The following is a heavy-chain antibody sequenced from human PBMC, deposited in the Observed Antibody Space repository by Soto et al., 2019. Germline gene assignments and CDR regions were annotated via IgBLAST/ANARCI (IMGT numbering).Heavy chain of an antibody. CDR3: ATAVAGTRGDYYYYGMDV. Sequence: TLSLTCAVYGGSFSGYYRTLIRQPPGKGLEWIGEIYHSGSTNYNPSLKSRVTISVDKSKNQFSLKLSSVTAADTAVYYCATAVAGTRGDYYYYGMDVWGQGTTVTVSS. D-gene: IGHD6-19*01. V-gene: IGHV4-34*01. CDR1: GGSFSGYY. CDR2: IYHSGST. J-gene: IGHJ6*02.